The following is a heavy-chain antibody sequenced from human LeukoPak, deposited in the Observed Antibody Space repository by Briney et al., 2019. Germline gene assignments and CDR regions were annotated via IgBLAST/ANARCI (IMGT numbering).Heavy chain of an antibody. Sequence: GASVKVSCKASGYPFRSYAINRVRQAPGQGLEWLGWINTNTGNPTYAQDFRGRFVFSLDTSVDAAYLQISSLQTADTAEYYCARSIIIRRNWFDPWGQGTLVTISS. J-gene: IGHJ5*02. D-gene: IGHD3-10*01. V-gene: IGHV7-4-1*02. CDR2: INTNTGNP. CDR3: ARSIIIRRNWFDP. CDR1: GYPFRSYA.